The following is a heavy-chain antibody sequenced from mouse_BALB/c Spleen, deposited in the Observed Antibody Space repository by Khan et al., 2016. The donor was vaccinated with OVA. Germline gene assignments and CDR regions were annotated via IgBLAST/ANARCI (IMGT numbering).Heavy chain of an antibody. D-gene: IGHD1-1*01. CDR2: ISTYYGDA. J-gene: IGHJ3*01. CDR3: ASDGSISLFAY. CDR1: GSIFTEYA. V-gene: IGHV1S137*01. Sequence: VQLQESGTELVRPGVSVKISCKGSGSIFTEYAMNWVKESHEKSLEWIGVISTYYGDARYNQKFKGKATMTVDKSSNTAYMELARLTSEDSAIYYCASDGSISLFAYWGQGTLVTVSA.